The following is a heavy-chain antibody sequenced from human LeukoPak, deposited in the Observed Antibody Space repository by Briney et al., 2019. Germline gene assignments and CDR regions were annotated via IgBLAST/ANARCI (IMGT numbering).Heavy chain of an antibody. D-gene: IGHD6-6*01. J-gene: IGHJ4*02. CDR1: GFTFSSYS. Sequence: KAGGSLRLSCAASGFTFSSYSINWVRQAPGKGLEWVSSISSSSSYIYYADSVKGRFTISRDNAKNSLYLQMNSLRAEDTAVYYCAREYSSSSGRSFDYWGQGTLVTVSS. CDR3: AREYSSSSGRSFDY. V-gene: IGHV3-21*01. CDR2: ISSSSSYI.